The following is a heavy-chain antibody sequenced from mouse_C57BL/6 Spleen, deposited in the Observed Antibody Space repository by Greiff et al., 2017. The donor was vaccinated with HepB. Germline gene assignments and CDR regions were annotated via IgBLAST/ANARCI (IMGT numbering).Heavy chain of an antibody. V-gene: IGHV1-59*01. CDR3: ARDWTTALEGYFDV. CDR2: IDPSDSYT. J-gene: IGHJ1*03. CDR1: GYTFTSYW. D-gene: IGHD1-2*01. Sequence: VQLQQSGAELVRPGTSVKLSCKASGYTFTSYWMHWVKQRPGQGLEWIGVIDPSDSYTNYNQKFKGKSTLTVDKSSSTAYMQLSSLTSEDSAVYYCARDWTTALEGYFDVWGTGTTVTVSS.